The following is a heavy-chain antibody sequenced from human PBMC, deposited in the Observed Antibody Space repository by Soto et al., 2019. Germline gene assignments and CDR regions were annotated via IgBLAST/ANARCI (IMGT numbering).Heavy chain of an antibody. J-gene: IGHJ4*02. Sequence: PSETLSLPCTVSGGSVSGGSYYWSWIRQPPGRGLGWIGYIYYSGSTIYNSSLKSRGTISGDTSTTQFSLMLRPVTAADPAVYYCARVLSEPYFDYWGQGTLVTVSS. V-gene: IGHV4-61*01. D-gene: IGHD3-9*01. CDR3: ARVLSEPYFDY. CDR1: GGSVSGGSYY. CDR2: IYYSGST.